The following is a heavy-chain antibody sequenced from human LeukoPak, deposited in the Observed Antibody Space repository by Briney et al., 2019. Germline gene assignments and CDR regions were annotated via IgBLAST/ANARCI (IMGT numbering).Heavy chain of an antibody. CDR2: IYSGGST. Sequence: GGSLRLSCAASGFTVSSNYMSWVRQAPGKGLEWVSVIYSGGSTYYADSVKGRFTISRDNSKNTLYLQMNSLRAEDTAVYYCARVGITMVRGVVYYYYGMDVWGQGTTVTVSS. V-gene: IGHV3-53*01. CDR3: ARVGITMVRGVVYYYYGMDV. CDR1: GFTVSSNY. D-gene: IGHD3-10*01. J-gene: IGHJ6*02.